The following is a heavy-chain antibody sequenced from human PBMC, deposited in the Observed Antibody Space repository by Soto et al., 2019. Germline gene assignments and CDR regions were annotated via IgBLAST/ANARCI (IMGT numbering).Heavy chain of an antibody. CDR2: IKSKTDGGTT. D-gene: IGHD2-15*01. CDR1: GFTFSNAW. CDR3: PTLPYCSGGSCYSYDTFDI. Sequence: EVQLVESGGGLVKPGGSLRLSCAASGFTFSNAWMSWVRQAPGKGLEWVGRIKSKTDGGTTDYAAPVKGRFTISRDDSKNTLYLQMNSLKTEDTAEYYCPTLPYCSGGSCYSYDTFDIWGQGTMVTVSS. J-gene: IGHJ3*02. V-gene: IGHV3-15*01.